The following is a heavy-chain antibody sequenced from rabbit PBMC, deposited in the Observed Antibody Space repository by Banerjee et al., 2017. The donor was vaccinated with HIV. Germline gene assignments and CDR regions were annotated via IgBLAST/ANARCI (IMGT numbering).Heavy chain of an antibody. CDR2: ILTGSSGRT. CDR1: GFSFSGTYL. CDR3: ARDLAGVIGWNFNL. D-gene: IGHD4-1*01. Sequence: QEQLVESGGDLVQPEGSLTLTCTASGFSFSGTYLMSWVRQAPGKGLEWIGFILTGSSGRTYYASWAKGRFTISKTSSTTLTLQMTSLTAADTATYFCARDLAGVIGWNFNLWDPGTLVTVS. J-gene: IGHJ4*01. V-gene: IGHV1S45*01.